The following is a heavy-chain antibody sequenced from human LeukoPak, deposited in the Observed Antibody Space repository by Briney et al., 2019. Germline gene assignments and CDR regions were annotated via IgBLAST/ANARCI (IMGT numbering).Heavy chain of an antibody. CDR2: IKGRRGST. CDR1: GFTFRSYA. J-gene: IGHJ3*02. V-gene: IGHV3-23*01. Sequence: GGSLRLACATSGFTFRSYAISTVRQAPGKGLGWASDIKGRRGSTYYADSVKGRFSISRDNSKNTLYLQMNSLRAEDTAVYYCAKDLSSGCGVGDAFDIWGQGTMVTVSS. D-gene: IGHD3-22*01. CDR3: AKDLSSGCGVGDAFDI.